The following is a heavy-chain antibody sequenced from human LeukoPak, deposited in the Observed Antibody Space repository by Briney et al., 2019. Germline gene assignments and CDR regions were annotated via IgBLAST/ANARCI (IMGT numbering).Heavy chain of an antibody. CDR3: ARVRSYAIYYYYYMDV. CDR1: GGTFSSYA. CDR2: IIPIFGTA. D-gene: IGHD2-8*01. V-gene: IGHV1-69*05. J-gene: IGHJ6*03. Sequence: SVKVSCKASGGTFSSYAISGVRQAPGQGLEWMGGIIPIFGTANYAQKFQGRVTITTDESTSTAYMELSSLRSEDTAVYYCARVRSYAIYYYYYMDVWGKGTTVTVSS.